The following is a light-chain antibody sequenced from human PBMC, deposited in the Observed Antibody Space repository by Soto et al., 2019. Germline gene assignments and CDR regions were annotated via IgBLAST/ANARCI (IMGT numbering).Light chain of an antibody. V-gene: IGLV2-14*03. Sequence: QSVLTQPASVSGSPGQSITISCTGTSSDVGGYNYVSWYQQHPGKAPKLMIYDVSDRPSGVSNRFSASKSGNTASLTISGLQAEDEADYYRCSYTSSSTPWGFGTGTKVTVL. CDR1: SSDVGGYNY. CDR2: DVS. CDR3: CSYTSSSTPWG. J-gene: IGLJ1*01.